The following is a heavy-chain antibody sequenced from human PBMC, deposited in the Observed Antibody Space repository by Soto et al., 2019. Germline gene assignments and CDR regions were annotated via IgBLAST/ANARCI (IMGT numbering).Heavy chain of an antibody. J-gene: IGHJ6*02. CDR2: IIPRSATS. D-gene: IGHD2-2*02. V-gene: IGHV1-69*12. CDR3: AREGLVLGPTTVNSDYTDYAMDV. CDR1: GDTFSTYT. Sequence: QVQLVQSGAEVKKPGSSVNVSCKASGDTFSTYTITWMRQAPGQGLAWGGGIIPRSATSNYAPKFQGSVTITADESTNTANMELSSLRSEDTAGYYGAREGLVLGPTTVNSDYTDYAMDVWGQGTTVTVSS.